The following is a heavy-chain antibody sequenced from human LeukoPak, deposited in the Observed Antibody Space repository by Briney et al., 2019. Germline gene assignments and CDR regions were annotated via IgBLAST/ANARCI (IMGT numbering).Heavy chain of an antibody. CDR3: AKGPVVTFDI. J-gene: IGHJ3*02. CDR2: INPGGGST. Sequence: VASVKVSCKASGYTFTSYYMHWVRQAPGQGLEWMGIINPGGGSTYYADSVKGRFTISRDNSKKTLYLQMNSLRAEDTAVYYCAKGPVVTFDIWGQGTMVTVSS. V-gene: IGHV1-46*04. CDR1: GYTFTSYY. D-gene: IGHD2-15*01.